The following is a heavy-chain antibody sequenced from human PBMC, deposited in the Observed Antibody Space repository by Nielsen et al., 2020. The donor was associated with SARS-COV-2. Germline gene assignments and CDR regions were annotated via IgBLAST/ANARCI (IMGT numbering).Heavy chain of an antibody. D-gene: IGHD6-13*01. CDR3: ARGVSLGHSSNWYISGDWFDP. CDR2: IYHSGST. V-gene: IGHV4-38-2*02. Sequence: PGKGLEWIGSIYHSGSTYYNPSLKSRVTISVDTSKNQFSLKLSSVTAADTAVYYCARGVSLGHSSNWYISGDWFDPWGQGTLVTVSS. J-gene: IGHJ5*02.